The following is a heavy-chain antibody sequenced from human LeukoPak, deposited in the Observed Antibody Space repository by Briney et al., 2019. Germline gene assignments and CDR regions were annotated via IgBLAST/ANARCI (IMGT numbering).Heavy chain of an antibody. D-gene: IGHD3-9*01. J-gene: IGHJ6*02. CDR2: IYYSGST. Sequence: SGTLSLTCTVSGGSISSYYWSWIRQPPGKGLEWIGYIYYSGSTSYNPSLKSRVTISVDTSKNQFSLKLSSVTAADTAVYYCARSDYDILTGNQYYYGMDVWGQGTTVTVSS. CDR3: ARSDYDILTGNQYYYGMDV. V-gene: IGHV4-59*01. CDR1: GGSISSYY.